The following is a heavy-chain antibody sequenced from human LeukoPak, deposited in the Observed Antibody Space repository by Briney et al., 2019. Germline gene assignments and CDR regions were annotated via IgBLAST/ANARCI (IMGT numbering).Heavy chain of an antibody. V-gene: IGHV4-59*01. CDR2: IYFSGTT. J-gene: IGHJ6*04. CDR3: ARDYGPFGV. CDR1: GASITTYY. D-gene: IGHD3-10*01. Sequence: PSETLSLTCTVSGASITTYYWSWIRQPPGKGLEWIGYIYFSGTTSYNPSLKSRVTISLDASNKQFSLRLNSVTAADTAVYYCARDYGPFGVWGKGTTVTVSS.